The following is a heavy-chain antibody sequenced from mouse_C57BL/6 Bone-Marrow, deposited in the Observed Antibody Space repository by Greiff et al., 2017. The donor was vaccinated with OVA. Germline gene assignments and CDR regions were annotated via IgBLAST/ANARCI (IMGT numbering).Heavy chain of an antibody. CDR1: GYTFPSYG. CDR2: IYPRSGNT. CDR3: ARNPDGY. J-gene: IGHJ3*02. Sequence: VQLQQSVAALARPGASVQLSCKASGYTFPSYGLSWVTQRTGQGLEWIGEIYPRSGNTYYNEKFTGKATLTADKSSSTAYMELRSLTSEDSAVYFCARNPDGYYGQGTLVTVSA. V-gene: IGHV1-81*01.